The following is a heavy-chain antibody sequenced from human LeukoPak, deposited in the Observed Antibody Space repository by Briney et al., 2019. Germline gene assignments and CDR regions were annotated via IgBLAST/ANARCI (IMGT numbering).Heavy chain of an antibody. V-gene: IGHV1-69*05. D-gene: IGHD4-17*01. Sequence: ASVKVSCKASGGTFSSYAISWVRQAPGQGLEWMGRIIPIFGTANYAQKLQGRVTITTDESTSTAYMELSSLRSEDTAVYYCAKNPNDYGDLYFDYWGQGTLVTVSS. CDR3: AKNPNDYGDLYFDY. CDR1: GGTFSSYA. J-gene: IGHJ4*02. CDR2: IIPIFGTA.